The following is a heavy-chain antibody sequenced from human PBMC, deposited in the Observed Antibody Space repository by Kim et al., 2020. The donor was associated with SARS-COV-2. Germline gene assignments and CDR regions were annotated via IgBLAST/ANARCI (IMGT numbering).Heavy chain of an antibody. V-gene: IGHV3-7*01. D-gene: IGHD3-22*01. J-gene: IGHJ3*02. CDR3: ARDLAYYYDSSGYESSDAFDI. CDR2: IKQDGSEK. Sequence: GGSLRLSCAASGFTFSSYWMSWVRQAPGKGLEWVANIKQDGSEKYYVDSVKGRFTISRDNAKNSLYLQMNSLRAEDTAVYYCARDLAYYYDSSGYESSDAFDIWGQGTMVTVSS. CDR1: GFTFSSYW.